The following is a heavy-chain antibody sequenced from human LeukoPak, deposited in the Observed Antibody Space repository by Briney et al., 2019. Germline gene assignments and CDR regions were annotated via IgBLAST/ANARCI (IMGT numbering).Heavy chain of an antibody. CDR1: GGTFSSYA. Sequence: SVKVSCKASGGTFSSYAISWVRQAPGQGLEWMGGIIPIFGRANYAQKFQGRVTITTDESTSTAYMELSSLRSEDTAVYYCARFRSTIVRGEGSQYYYMDVWGKGTTVTVSS. V-gene: IGHV1-69*05. CDR2: IIPIFGRA. D-gene: IGHD3-10*01. CDR3: ARFRSTIVRGEGSQYYYMDV. J-gene: IGHJ6*03.